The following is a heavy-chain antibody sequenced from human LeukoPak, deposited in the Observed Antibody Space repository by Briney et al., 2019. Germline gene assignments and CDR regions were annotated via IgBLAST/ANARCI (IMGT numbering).Heavy chain of an antibody. J-gene: IGHJ4*02. D-gene: IGHD3-3*01. V-gene: IGHV4-30-2*01. CDR3: ARAKGAPYYDFWSGDSALDY. CDR1: GGSISSGGYS. CDR2: IYHSGST. Sequence: PSDTLSLTCAVSGGSISSGGYSWSWIRQPPGKGLEWIGYIYHSGSTYYNPSLKSRVTISVDRSKNQFSLKLSSVTAADTAVYYCARAKGAPYYDFWSGDSALDYWGQGTLVTVSS.